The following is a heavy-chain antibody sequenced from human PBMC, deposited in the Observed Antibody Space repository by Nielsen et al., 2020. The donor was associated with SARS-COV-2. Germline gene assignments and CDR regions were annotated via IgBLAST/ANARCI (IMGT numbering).Heavy chain of an antibody. J-gene: IGHJ6*03. CDR1: GGSFSAYY. Sequence: SETLSLTCAVSGGSFSAYYWGWIRQPPGKGLEWIGEINDSGVTKYNLSLKSRVTISVDTSKKQFSLKLNSVTAADMAVYYCARRAEGLELWRRYFYYMDVWGKGTTVTVSS. V-gene: IGHV4-34*01. CDR3: ARRAEGLELWRRYFYYMDV. D-gene: IGHD5-18*01. CDR2: INDSGVT.